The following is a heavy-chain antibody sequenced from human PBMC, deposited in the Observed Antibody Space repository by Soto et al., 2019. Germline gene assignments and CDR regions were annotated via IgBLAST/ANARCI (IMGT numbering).Heavy chain of an antibody. D-gene: IGHD1-26*01. V-gene: IGHV3-30*03. Sequence: QVQLVESGGDVGQPGRSQRLSCAASGFAFSTYGMHWVRQAPGKGLEWVAVTTSDGARINYADSVKGRFTISRDNSRTTLYLQMNSLRIDDTAVYYCARKNPGREWELPDYWGQGTLVIVSS. CDR1: GFAFSTYG. CDR3: ARKNPGREWELPDY. CDR2: TTSDGARI. J-gene: IGHJ4*02.